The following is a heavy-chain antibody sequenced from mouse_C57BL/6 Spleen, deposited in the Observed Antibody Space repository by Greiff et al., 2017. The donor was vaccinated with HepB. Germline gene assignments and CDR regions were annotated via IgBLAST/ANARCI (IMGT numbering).Heavy chain of an antibody. J-gene: IGHJ4*01. CDR2: ISDGGSYT. CDR3: ASSTMISSYAMDY. D-gene: IGHD2-4*01. CDR1: GFTFSSYA. Sequence: DVKLVESGGGLVKPGGSLKLSCAASGFTFSSYAMSWVRQTPEKRLEWVATISDGGSYTYYPDNVKGRFTISRDNAKNNLYLQMSHLKSEDTAMYYCASSTMISSYAMDYWGQGTSVTVSS. V-gene: IGHV5-4*03.